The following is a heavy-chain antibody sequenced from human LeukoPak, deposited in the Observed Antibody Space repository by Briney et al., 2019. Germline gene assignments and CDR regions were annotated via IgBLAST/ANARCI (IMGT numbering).Heavy chain of an antibody. Sequence: GRSLRLSCAASGFTFSSYGMHWVRQAPGKGLEWVAVIWHDGSNKYYADSVKGRFTISRDNSKNTLYLQMNSLRAEDTAVYYCAKDRTQNYYDSSGYYLPPDYYFDYWGQGTLVTVSS. J-gene: IGHJ4*02. CDR3: AKDRTQNYYDSSGYYLPPDYYFDY. CDR2: IWHDGSNK. CDR1: GFTFSSYG. V-gene: IGHV3-33*06. D-gene: IGHD3-22*01.